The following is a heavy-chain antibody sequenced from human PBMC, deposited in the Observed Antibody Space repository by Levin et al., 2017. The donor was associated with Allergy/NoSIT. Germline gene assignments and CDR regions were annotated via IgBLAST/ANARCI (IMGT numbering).Heavy chain of an antibody. CDR2: ITGSSTTI. Sequence: PGGSLRLSCAASGFTFSTYSMNWVRQAPGKGLEWLSYITGSSTTIYYADSVKGRFTISRDNAKNSLYLQMNSLRAEDTAVYYCAREEYGSGTYYFDSWGQGTLVTVSS. CDR3: AREEYGSGTYYFDS. V-gene: IGHV3-48*01. J-gene: IGHJ4*02. D-gene: IGHD3-10*01. CDR1: GFTFSTYS.